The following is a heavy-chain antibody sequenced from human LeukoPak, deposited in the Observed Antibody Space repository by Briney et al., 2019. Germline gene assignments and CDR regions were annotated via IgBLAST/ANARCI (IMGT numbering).Heavy chain of an antibody. CDR3: ARSFGEWLVPFDY. Sequence: GGSLRLSCAASGFTFSSYSMNWVRQAPGKELEWVSSISSNSSYIYYADSVKGRFTISRDNAKNSLYLQMNSLRAEDTAVYYCARSFGEWLVPFDYWGQGTLVTVSS. CDR1: GFTFSSYS. V-gene: IGHV3-21*01. J-gene: IGHJ4*02. CDR2: ISSNSSYI. D-gene: IGHD6-19*01.